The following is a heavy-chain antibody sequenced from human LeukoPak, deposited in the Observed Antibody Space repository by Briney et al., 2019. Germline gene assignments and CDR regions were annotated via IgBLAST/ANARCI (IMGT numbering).Heavy chain of an antibody. J-gene: IGHJ4*02. D-gene: IGHD3-22*01. CDR3: AREGNDSSGYAYFDY. Sequence: SETLSLTCTVSGGSISSYYWSWIRQPPGKGLEWIGYIYYSGSTNYNPSLKSRVTISVDTSKNQFSLKLSSVTAADTAVCYCAREGNDSSGYAYFDYWGQGTLVTVSS. V-gene: IGHV4-59*01. CDR1: GGSISSYY. CDR2: IYYSGST.